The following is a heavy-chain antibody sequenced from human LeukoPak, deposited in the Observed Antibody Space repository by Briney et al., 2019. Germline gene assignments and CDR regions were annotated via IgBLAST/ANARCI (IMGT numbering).Heavy chain of an antibody. Sequence: GKSLRLSCAASGFTFSSYGMHWVRQAPGKGLEWVAVISFDGNNKYYADSVKGRFTISRDNSKNTLYLQLNSLRAEDTAVYYCAKDPTAGWGYGGNRHYFDYWGQGTLVTVSS. D-gene: IGHD4-23*01. CDR1: GFTFSSYG. V-gene: IGHV3-30*18. CDR3: AKDPTAGWGYGGNRHYFDY. J-gene: IGHJ4*02. CDR2: ISFDGNNK.